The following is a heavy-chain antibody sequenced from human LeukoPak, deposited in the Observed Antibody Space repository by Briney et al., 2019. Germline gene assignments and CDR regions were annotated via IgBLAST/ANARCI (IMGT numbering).Heavy chain of an antibody. V-gene: IGHV3-11*04. J-gene: IGHJ4*02. D-gene: IGHD3-22*01. CDR1: GFTFSDYY. Sequence: PVGSLRLSCAASGFTFSDYYMSWIRQAPGKGLEWVSYISSSGSTIYYADSVKGRFTISRDNAKNSLYLQMNSLRAEDTAVSYCAREYYYDSSGYYYNYWGQGTLVTVSS. CDR2: ISSSGSTI. CDR3: AREYYYDSSGYYYNY.